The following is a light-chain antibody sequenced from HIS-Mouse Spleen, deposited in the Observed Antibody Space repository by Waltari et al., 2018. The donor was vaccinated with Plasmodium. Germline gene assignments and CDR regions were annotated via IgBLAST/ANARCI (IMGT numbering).Light chain of an antibody. J-gene: IGLJ3*02. CDR3: YSTDSSGNHRV. Sequence: SYELTQPPSVSVSPGPTARTPFPGAALPKTYAYWYQQKSGQAPVLVLYEDSKRPSGIPERFSGSSSGTMATLTISGAQVEDEADYYCYSTDSSGNHRVFGGGTKLTVL. V-gene: IGLV3-10*01. CDR1: ALPKTY. CDR2: EDS.